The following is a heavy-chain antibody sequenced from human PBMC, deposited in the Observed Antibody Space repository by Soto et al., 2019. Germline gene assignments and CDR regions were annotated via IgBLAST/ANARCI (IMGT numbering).Heavy chain of an antibody. J-gene: IGHJ4*02. Sequence: LCGGSISSGGYYWRWIRQHPGKGLEWIGYIYYSGSTYYNPSLKSRVTISVDTSKNQFSLKLSSVTAADTAVYYCAREITMVRGVLSYFDYWGQGTLVTVSS. CDR3: AREITMVRGVLSYFDY. CDR2: IYYSGST. D-gene: IGHD3-10*01. CDR1: GGSISSGGYY. V-gene: IGHV4-31*02.